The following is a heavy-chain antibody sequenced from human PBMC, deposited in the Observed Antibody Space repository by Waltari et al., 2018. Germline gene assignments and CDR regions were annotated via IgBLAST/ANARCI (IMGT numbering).Heavy chain of an antibody. J-gene: IGHJ4*02. D-gene: IGHD6-19*01. CDR2: ISGSGGST. CDR1: GFTFSSYA. CDR3: AKGSNYGGWGNDNY. Sequence: EVQLLESGGGLVQPGGSLRLSCAASGFTFSSYAMSWVRQAPGKGRGWVSAISGSGGSTYYADSVKGRFTISRDNSKNTLYLQMNSLRAEDTAVYYCAKGSNYGGWGNDNYWGQGTLVTVSS. V-gene: IGHV3-23*01.